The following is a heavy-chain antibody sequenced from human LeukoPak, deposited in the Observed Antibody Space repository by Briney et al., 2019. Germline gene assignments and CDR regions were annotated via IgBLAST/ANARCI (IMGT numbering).Heavy chain of an antibody. CDR2: IKSKTDGGTT. CDR1: GFTFSNAW. V-gene: IGHV3-15*01. J-gene: IGHJ4*02. Sequence: GGSLRLSCAASGFTFSNAWMSWVRQAPGKGLEWVGRIKSKTDGGTTDYAAPVKGRFTISRDDSKNTLYLQMNSLKTEDTAVYYCTTGHQGGIVVVPAAPYYFDYWGQGTLVTVSS. D-gene: IGHD2-2*01. CDR3: TTGHQGGIVVVPAAPYYFDY.